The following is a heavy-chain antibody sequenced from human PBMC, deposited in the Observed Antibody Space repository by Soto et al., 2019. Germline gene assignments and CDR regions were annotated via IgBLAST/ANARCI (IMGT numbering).Heavy chain of an antibody. J-gene: IGHJ4*02. D-gene: IGHD1-1*01. V-gene: IGHV3-9*01. Sequence: EVQLVESGGGLVQPGRSLRLSCAASGFTFDDYAMHWVQQAPGKVLEWVSGISWNSGSIGYADSVKGRFTISRDNAKNSLYLQMNSLRAEDTALYYCAKVERSGYWGQETLVTVSS. CDR3: AKVERSGY. CDR2: ISWNSGSI. CDR1: GFTFDDYA.